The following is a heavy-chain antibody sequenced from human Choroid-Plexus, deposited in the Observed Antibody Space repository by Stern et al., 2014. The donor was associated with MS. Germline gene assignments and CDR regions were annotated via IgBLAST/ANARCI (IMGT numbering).Heavy chain of an antibody. CDR1: GFTFGSCA. J-gene: IGHJ5*02. CDR3: AKDRQYLTYFFDH. Sequence: DQLVESGGGVVQPGGPLRLSCVASGFTFGSCAMHWVRQAPGQGLEWVAGLSYDGSNKYYAGSGKGRLTISRDNSQNTLYMQMSSLRPEDTAVYYCAKDRQYLTYFFDHWGQGSLVPVSS. CDR2: LSYDGSNK. V-gene: IGHV3-30*18. D-gene: IGHD2/OR15-2a*01.